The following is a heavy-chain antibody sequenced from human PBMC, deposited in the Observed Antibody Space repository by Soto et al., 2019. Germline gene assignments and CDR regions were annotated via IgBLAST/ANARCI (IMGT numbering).Heavy chain of an antibody. CDR3: ARGIRPITMMVGFDP. V-gene: IGHV4-34*01. Sequence: PSETLSLTCAVYGGSFSGFDWSWIRQPPGKGLEWIGHIIPGGGTSYSPSLKSRVTMSVDTSKNQFSLHLTSVTAADTAVYYCARGIRPITMMVGFDPWGQGALVTVSS. CDR1: GGSFSGFD. D-gene: IGHD3-22*01. CDR2: IIPGGGT. J-gene: IGHJ5*02.